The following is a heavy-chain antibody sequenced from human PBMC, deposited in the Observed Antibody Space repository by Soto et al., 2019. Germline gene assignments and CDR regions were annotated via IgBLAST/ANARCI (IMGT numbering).Heavy chain of an antibody. CDR3: ARGWFGELLLAIYYFDY. J-gene: IGHJ4*02. CDR2: INHSGST. CDR1: GGSFSGYY. V-gene: IGHV4-34*01. Sequence: ASETLSLTCAVYGGSFSGYYWSWIRQPPGKGLEWIGEINHSGSTNYNPSLKSRVTISVDTSKNQFSLKLSSVTAADTDVYYCARGWFGELLLAIYYFDYWGQGTLVTVSS. D-gene: IGHD3-10*01.